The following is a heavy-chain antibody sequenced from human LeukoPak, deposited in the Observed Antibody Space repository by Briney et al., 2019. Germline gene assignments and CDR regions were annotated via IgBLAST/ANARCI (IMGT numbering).Heavy chain of an antibody. Sequence: GGSLRLSCAASGFTFSSYSMNWVRQAPGKGLDWVSSISSSSSYIYYADSVKGRFTISRDNAKNSLYLQMNSLRAEDTAVYYCARDGEYCSSTSCYIGMDVWGQGTTVTVSS. D-gene: IGHD2-2*02. CDR3: ARDGEYCSSTSCYIGMDV. V-gene: IGHV3-21*01. J-gene: IGHJ6*02. CDR2: ISSSSSYI. CDR1: GFTFSSYS.